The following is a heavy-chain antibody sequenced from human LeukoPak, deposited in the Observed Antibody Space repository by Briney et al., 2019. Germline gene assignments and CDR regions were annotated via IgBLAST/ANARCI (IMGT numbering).Heavy chain of an antibody. Sequence: SETLSLTCTVSGGSISSSSYYWGWIRQPPGKGLEWIGSIYYSGSTYYNPSLKSRVTISVDTSKNQFSLKLTSVPAADTAVYYCARARPYSSSWYAYYYYYSGMDVWGKGNTGTVSS. V-gene: IGHV4-39*07. CDR1: GGSISSSSYY. CDR2: IYYSGST. J-gene: IGHJ6*04. D-gene: IGHD6-13*01. CDR3: ARARPYSSSWYAYYYYYSGMDV.